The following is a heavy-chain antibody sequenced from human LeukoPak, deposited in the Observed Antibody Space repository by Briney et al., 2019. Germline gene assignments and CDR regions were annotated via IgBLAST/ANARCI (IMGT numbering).Heavy chain of an antibody. V-gene: IGHV3-7*01. J-gene: IGHJ3*02. D-gene: IGHD2-2*01. CDR2: IKQDGSEK. CDR1: GFTFSSYW. CDR3: ARPLGYCSSTSCPNDAFDI. Sequence: GSLRLSCAASGFTFSSYWMSWVRQAPGKGLEWVANIKQDGSEKYYVDSVKGRFTISRDNAKNSLYLQMNSLRAEDTAVYYCARPLGYCSSTSCPNDAFDIWGQGTMVTVSS.